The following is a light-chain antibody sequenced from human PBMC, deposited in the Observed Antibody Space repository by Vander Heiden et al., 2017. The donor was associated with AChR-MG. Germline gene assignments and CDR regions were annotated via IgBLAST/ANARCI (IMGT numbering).Light chain of an antibody. V-gene: IGLV2-11*01. CDR1: SSDVGGYNS. Sequence: QSALTQPRSVSGSPGQSVTISCTGTSSDVGGYNSVSWYQQHPGNAPILMIYDVTKRASAVPDRFSVSKSGNTASLTISGLQAEDEADYYCCSYAGSFVVFGGGTKLTVL. CDR3: CSYAGSFVV. CDR2: DVT. J-gene: IGLJ2*01.